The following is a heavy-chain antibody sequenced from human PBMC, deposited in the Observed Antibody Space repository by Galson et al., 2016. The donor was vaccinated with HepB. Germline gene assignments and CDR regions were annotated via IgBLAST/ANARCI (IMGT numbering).Heavy chain of an antibody. CDR3: ARFGGSLGMDV. Sequence: SMRLSCAASRFTFSDFGMHWVRQAPGKGLAWVALIWYDGSNKHYADSVKGRFTISRDNSKNTLYLQMNSLTAEDTAVYYCARFGGSLGMDVWGQGTTVTVSS. D-gene: IGHD2-15*01. CDR2: IWYDGSNK. V-gene: IGHV3-33*01. J-gene: IGHJ6*02. CDR1: RFTFSDFG.